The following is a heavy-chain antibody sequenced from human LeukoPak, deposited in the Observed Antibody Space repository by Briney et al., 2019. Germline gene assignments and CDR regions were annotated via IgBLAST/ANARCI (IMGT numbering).Heavy chain of an antibody. D-gene: IGHD3-22*01. CDR1: GGSISSYY. CDR2: IYYSGST. V-gene: IGHV4-59*08. Sequence: SETLSLTCTVSGGSISSYYWSWIRQPPGKGLEWIGYIYYSGSTNYSPSLKSRVTITVDTSKNQFSLKLSSVTAADTAVYYCASYYYDSSGPIHDAFDIWGQGTMVTVSS. CDR3: ASYYYDSSGPIHDAFDI. J-gene: IGHJ3*02.